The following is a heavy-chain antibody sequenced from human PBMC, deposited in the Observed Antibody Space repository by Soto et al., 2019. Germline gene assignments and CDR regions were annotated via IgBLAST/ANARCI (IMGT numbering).Heavy chain of an antibody. D-gene: IGHD3-16*01. CDR2: TANKRSRYTT. CDR1: GFTSSDHY. Sequence: EVELVESGGGLVQAGGSLRVSCGVSGFTSSDHYMDWVRQAPGKGLEWVGRTANKRSRYTTEYAASVKGRCIISSDDSKNSVYLQMNSLKIDETAVYFCARAGFGHGLDVWGQGTTVTVSS. CDR3: ARAGFGHGLDV. V-gene: IGHV3-72*01. J-gene: IGHJ6*02.